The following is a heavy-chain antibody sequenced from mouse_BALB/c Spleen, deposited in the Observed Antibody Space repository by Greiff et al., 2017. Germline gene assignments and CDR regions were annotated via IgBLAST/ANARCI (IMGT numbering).Heavy chain of an antibody. CDR1: GYTFTSYW. Sequence: VQLQQSGTVLARPGASVKMSCKASGYTFTSYWMHWVKQRPGQGLEWIGAIYPGNSDTSYNQKFKGKAKLTAVTSTSTAYMELSSLTNEDSAVYYCTRLGGNYEYYFDYWGQGTTLTVSS. CDR3: TRLGGNYEYYFDY. J-gene: IGHJ2*01. CDR2: IYPGNSDT. D-gene: IGHD2-4*01. V-gene: IGHV1-5*01.